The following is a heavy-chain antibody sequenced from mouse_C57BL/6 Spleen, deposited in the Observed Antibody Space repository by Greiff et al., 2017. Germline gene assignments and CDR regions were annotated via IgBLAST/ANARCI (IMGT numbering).Heavy chain of an antibody. CDR2: IHPNSGST. J-gene: IGHJ4*01. CDR1: GYTFTSYW. Sequence: QVQLKQPGAELVKPGASVKLSCKASGYTFTSYWMHWVKQRPGQGLEWIGMIHPNSGSTNYNEKFKSKATLTVDKSSSTAYMQLSSLTSEDSAVYYCARWGYGNSYAMDDWGQGTSVTVAS. CDR3: ARWGYGNSYAMDD. V-gene: IGHV1-64*01. D-gene: IGHD2-10*02.